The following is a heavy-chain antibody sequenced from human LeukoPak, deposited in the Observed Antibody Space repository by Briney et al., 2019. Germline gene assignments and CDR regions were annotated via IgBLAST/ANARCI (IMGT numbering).Heavy chain of an antibody. CDR3: AREGLGSGSAIDY. CDR1: GGSISSGSYY. J-gene: IGHJ4*02. CDR2: IYTSGST. D-gene: IGHD3-10*01. Sequence: SETLSLTCTVSGGSISSGSYYWSWIRQPAGKGLEWIGRIYTSGSTNYNPSLKSRVTISVDTSKNQFSLKLSSVTAADTAVYYCAREGLGSGSAIDYWGQGTLVTVSS. V-gene: IGHV4-61*02.